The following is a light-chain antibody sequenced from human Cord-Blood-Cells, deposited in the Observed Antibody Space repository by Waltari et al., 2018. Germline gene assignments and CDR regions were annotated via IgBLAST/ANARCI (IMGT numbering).Light chain of an antibody. CDR2: RNK. CDR1: SSTTRSNH. V-gene: IGLV1-47*01. J-gene: IGLJ3*02. CDR3: AAWDDSLSGPV. Sequence: QSVLTQPPSASGTPGQRVPVPSSGSSSTTRSNHLYWYQQRPGTAPKLLIYRNKQRPSGVPVRFSGSKSGTSASLAISGLRSEDEADYYCAAWDDSLSGPVFGGGTKLTVL.